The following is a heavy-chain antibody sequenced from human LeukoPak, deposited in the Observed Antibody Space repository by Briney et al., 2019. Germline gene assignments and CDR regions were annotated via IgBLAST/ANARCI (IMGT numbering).Heavy chain of an antibody. Sequence: PSGTLSLTCTVSGGSISSSSYYWGWIRQPPGKGLEWIGSIYYSGSTYYNPPLKSRVTISVDTSKNQFSLKLSSVTAADTAVYYCARGYRKLYYYGSGSFWAFDIWGQGTMVTVSS. J-gene: IGHJ3*02. CDR3: ARGYRKLYYYGSGSFWAFDI. V-gene: IGHV4-39*07. CDR1: GGSISSSSYY. CDR2: IYYSGST. D-gene: IGHD3-10*01.